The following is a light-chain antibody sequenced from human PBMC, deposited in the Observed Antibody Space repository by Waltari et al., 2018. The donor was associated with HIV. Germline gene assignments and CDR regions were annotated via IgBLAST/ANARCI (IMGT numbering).Light chain of an antibody. V-gene: IGLV2-14*01. CDR1: SSDVGGYNY. J-gene: IGLJ1*01. CDR2: EVS. CDR3: SSYTSSSTLV. Sequence: QSALTQPASVSGSPGQSITISCTGTSSDVGGYNYVSWYQQHTGKAPKLMIYEVSNRPSGVSNRFSGSKSGNTASLIISGLQAEDEADYYCSSYTSSSTLVFGTGTKVTVL.